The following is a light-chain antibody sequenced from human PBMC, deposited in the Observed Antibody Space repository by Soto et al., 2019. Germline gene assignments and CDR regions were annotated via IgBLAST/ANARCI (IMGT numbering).Light chain of an antibody. V-gene: IGKV2-28*01. J-gene: IGKJ1*01. CDR2: MAS. CDR1: QSLLYSNGFNC. CDR3: MLSLQTPWT. Sequence: DIVMTQSPLSLSVTPGESASISCRSSQSLLYSNGFNCLDWYLQKPGQSPQLLIYMASYRASGVXDXXSGSGSGTDFPLAISRVAAEDVGVYYCMLSLQTPWTFGQGTTVEIK.